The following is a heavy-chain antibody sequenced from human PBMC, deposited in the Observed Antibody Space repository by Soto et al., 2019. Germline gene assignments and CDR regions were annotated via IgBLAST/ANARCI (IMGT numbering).Heavy chain of an antibody. J-gene: IGHJ4*02. CDR3: ARDTVTTLGYFDY. Sequence: PSETLSLTCTVSGGSISRYYWSWIRQPPGKGLEWIGYIYYSGSTNYNPSLKSRVTISVDTSKNQFSLKLSSVTAADTAVYYCARDTVTTLGYFDYWGQGTLVTVSS. CDR2: IYYSGST. CDR1: GGSISRYY. D-gene: IGHD4-17*01. V-gene: IGHV4-59*01.